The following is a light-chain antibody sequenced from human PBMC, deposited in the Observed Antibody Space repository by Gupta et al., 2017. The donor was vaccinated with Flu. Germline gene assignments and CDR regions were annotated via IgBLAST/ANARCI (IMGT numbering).Light chain of an antibody. Sequence: EIVLTQSPATLSLSPGERATLSCRASQTVSRYLAWYQQKPGQAPRLLIYDISNRYTGIPARFSGSGCGTDLALTISSREQEDFAFYYCHQHNNWPMITFGRGTKVDIK. J-gene: IGKJ4*01. V-gene: IGKV3-11*01. CDR3: HQHNNWPMIT. CDR1: QTVSRY. CDR2: DIS.